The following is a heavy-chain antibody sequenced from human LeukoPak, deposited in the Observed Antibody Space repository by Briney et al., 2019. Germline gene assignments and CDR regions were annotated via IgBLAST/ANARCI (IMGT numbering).Heavy chain of an antibody. CDR2: IYTSGST. Sequence: SETLSLTCTVSGGSISSYYWSWIRQPAGKGLEWIGRIYTSGSTNYNPSLKSRVTMSVDTSRNQFSLRLSSVTAADTAVYYCARHDIVSRAFDIWGQGTMVTVSP. D-gene: IGHD5-12*01. J-gene: IGHJ3*02. CDR3: ARHDIVSRAFDI. V-gene: IGHV4-4*07. CDR1: GGSISSYY.